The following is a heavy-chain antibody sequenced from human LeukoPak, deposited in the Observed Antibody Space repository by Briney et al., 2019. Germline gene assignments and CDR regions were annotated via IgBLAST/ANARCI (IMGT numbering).Heavy chain of an antibody. CDR1: GFTFSSHE. Sequence: PGGSLRLSCAASGFTFSSHEMNWVRQAPGQGLEWVSYIYNSGSTISYADSVEGRFTISRDNAKNSLYLQMNSLRGEDTAVYYCARGGIHFDYWGQGTLVTVSS. D-gene: IGHD5-18*01. CDR3: ARGGIHFDY. V-gene: IGHV3-48*03. CDR2: IYNSGSTI. J-gene: IGHJ4*02.